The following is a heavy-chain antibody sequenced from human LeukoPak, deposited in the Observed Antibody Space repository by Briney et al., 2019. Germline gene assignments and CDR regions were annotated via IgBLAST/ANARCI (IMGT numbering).Heavy chain of an antibody. CDR2: ISRGSNNI. V-gene: IGHV3-48*04. CDR1: GFTFNTYS. J-gene: IGHJ6*02. D-gene: IGHD3-10*01. CDR3: ARDIKFGQLDYYYYGMDV. Sequence: PGGSLRLSCAASGFTFNTYSMNWVRQAPGKGLEWLSYISRGSNNIYYADSVRGRFTISRDNAKNSLFLQMDSLRAEDTAVYYCARDIKFGQLDYYYYGMDVWGQGTAVTVSS.